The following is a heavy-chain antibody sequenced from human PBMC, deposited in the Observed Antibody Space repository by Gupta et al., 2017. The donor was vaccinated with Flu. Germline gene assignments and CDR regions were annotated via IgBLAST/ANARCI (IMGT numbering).Heavy chain of an antibody. CDR1: GFTFRSYS. J-gene: IGHJ3*02. Sequence: EVQLVESGGGLVKPGGSLRLSCAASGFTFRSYSMNWVRQAPGKGLEWVSSISSSSSYIYYADSGKGRFTISRDNAKNSLYLQMNSLRAEETAVYYCARERIAAAKLNHDAFDIWGQGTMVTVSS. CDR2: ISSSSSYI. CDR3: ARERIAAAKLNHDAFDI. D-gene: IGHD6-13*01. V-gene: IGHV3-21*01.